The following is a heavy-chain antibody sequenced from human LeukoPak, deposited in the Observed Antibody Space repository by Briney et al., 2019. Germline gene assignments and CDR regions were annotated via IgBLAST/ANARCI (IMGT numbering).Heavy chain of an antibody. CDR2: IRDSGSTK. J-gene: IGHJ3*01. V-gene: IGHV3-30*02. CDR1: GFTFSSYS. CDR3: AKVYGGNSGAFDL. D-gene: IGHD4-23*01. Sequence: GGSLRLSCAASGFTFSSYSMNWVRQAPGKGLEWVAFIRDSGSTKYYADSVQGRLTVSRDNSNNSLYLQMNSLRDDDTAVYYCAKVYGGNSGAFDLWGQGTMVIVSP.